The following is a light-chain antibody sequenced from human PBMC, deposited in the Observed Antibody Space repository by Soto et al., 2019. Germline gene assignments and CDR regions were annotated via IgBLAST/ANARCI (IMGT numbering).Light chain of an antibody. V-gene: IGLV2-14*01. J-gene: IGLJ2*01. Sequence: QSALTQPASVSGSPGPSITISCTGTSSDVGGYNYVSWYQQHPGKAPTLMIYDVSNRPSEVSKRFSGSKSGNTASLTISGLQAEDEADYYFSSYTSSYTLVFGGGTKLTVL. CDR2: DVS. CDR3: SSYTSSYTLV. CDR1: SSDVGGYNY.